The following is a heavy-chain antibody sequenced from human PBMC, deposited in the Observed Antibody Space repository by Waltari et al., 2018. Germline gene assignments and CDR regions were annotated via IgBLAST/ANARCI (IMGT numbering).Heavy chain of an antibody. CDR1: GGSIRSGSYY. V-gene: IGHV4-61*02. J-gene: IGHJ4*02. CDR2: IYTSGST. CDR3: ARGAGRMGTTSPADY. D-gene: IGHD1-1*01. Sequence: QVQLQESGPGLVKPSQTLSLTCTVSGGSIRSGSYYWSWIRPPAGKGLEWIGRIYTSGSTNYNPSLKSRVTISVDTSKNQFSLKLSSVTAADTAVYYCARGAGRMGTTSPADYWGQGTLVTVSS.